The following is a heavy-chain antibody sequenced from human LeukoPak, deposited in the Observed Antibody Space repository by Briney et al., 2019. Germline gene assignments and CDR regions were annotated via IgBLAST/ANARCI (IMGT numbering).Heavy chain of an antibody. CDR3: TRVSMVYAHGTSTVDY. CDR2: ISAYNGNT. V-gene: IGHV1-18*01. CDR1: GYTFTSYG. D-gene: IGHD2-8*01. Sequence: ASVKVSCKASGYTFTSYGISWVRQAPGQGLEWMGWISAYNGNTNYAQKLQGRVTMTTDTSTSTAYMELRSLRSDDTAVYYCTRVSMVYAHGTSTVDYWGQGTLVTVSS. J-gene: IGHJ4*02.